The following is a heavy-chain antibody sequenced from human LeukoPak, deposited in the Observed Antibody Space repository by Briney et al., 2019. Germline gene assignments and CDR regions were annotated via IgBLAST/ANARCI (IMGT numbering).Heavy chain of an antibody. D-gene: IGHD4/OR15-4a*01. Sequence: SETLSLTCAVSGGSISSGGYYWSWTRQPPGKGLEWIAYIHYSGSTNYNPSLRSRVTISVDTSKNQFSLKLSSVTAADTAVYYCARGLTSSDWYFDLWGRGTLVTVSS. V-gene: IGHV4-61*08. J-gene: IGHJ2*01. CDR3: ARGLTSSDWYFDL. CDR2: IHYSGST. CDR1: GGSISSGGYY.